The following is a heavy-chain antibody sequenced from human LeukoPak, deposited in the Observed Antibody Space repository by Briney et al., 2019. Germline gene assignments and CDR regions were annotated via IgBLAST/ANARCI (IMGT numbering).Heavy chain of an antibody. CDR2: INPDSGGP. CDR1: GYTFTGYY. J-gene: IGHJ4*02. CDR3: ARDRGKVANDY. Sequence: GASVKVSCKASGYTFTGYYIHWMRQAPGQGLEWMGRINPDSGGPNYAHKFQGRVTMTRDTCISTAYMDLSRLTSDDTAVYFCARDRGKVANDYWGQGTLVIVSS. V-gene: IGHV1-2*06. D-gene: IGHD3-10*01.